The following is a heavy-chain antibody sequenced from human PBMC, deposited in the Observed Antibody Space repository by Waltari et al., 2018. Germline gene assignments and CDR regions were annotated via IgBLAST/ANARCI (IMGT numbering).Heavy chain of an antibody. CDR1: GKTLLAPA. V-gene: IGHV1-24*01. CDR2: FDAEQGDT. J-gene: IGHJ3*01. D-gene: IGHD3-10*01. CDR3: ATNLIRAYAFDV. Sequence: QVQLQQSGTEVKTPGASVKVSCKVFGKTLLAPAMHWVRQAPGKGLEWLGGFDAEQGDTIYAQKFQGRVSMTEDTSAGTAYMELNNLRSDDTAVYYCATNLIRAYAFDVWGQGTVVSVSS.